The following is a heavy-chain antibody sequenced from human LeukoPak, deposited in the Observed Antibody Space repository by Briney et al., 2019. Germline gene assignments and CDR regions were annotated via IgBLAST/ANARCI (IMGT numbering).Heavy chain of an antibody. J-gene: IGHJ5*02. CDR2: ISHSGST. Sequence: PSETLSLTCAVYGGSFSGYYWSWIRQPPGKGLEWIGEISHSGSTNYNPSLKSRVTISVDTSKNQFSLKLSSVTAADTAVYYCARGTNRITMARGVIITWGQGTLVTVSS. CDR1: GGSFSGYY. CDR3: ARGTNRITMARGVIIT. D-gene: IGHD3-10*01. V-gene: IGHV4-34*01.